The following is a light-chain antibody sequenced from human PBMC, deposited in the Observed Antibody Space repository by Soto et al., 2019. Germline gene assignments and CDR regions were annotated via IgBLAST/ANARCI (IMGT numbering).Light chain of an antibody. CDR1: QSVSSN. CDR2: GAS. V-gene: IGKV3-15*01. CDR3: QQYNNWPPTT. J-gene: IGKJ5*01. Sequence: EIVLTQSPGTLALSPGERATLSCRASQSVSSNLAWYQQKPGQAPRLLIYGASTRATGIPARFSGSGSGTEFTLTISSLQYEDFAVYYCQQYNNWPPTTFGQGTRLE.